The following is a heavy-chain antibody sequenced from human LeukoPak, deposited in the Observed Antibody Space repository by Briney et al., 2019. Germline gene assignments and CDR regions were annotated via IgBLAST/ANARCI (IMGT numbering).Heavy chain of an antibody. CDR3: AVTGYYYGGAFDI. J-gene: IGHJ3*02. Sequence: GGSLRLSCAASGFTFSSYGMHWVRQAPGKGLEWVAVISYDGSNKYYADSVKGRFTISRDNSKNTLYLQMNSLRAEDTAVYYCAVTGYYYGGAFDIWGQGTMVTVSS. D-gene: IGHD3-22*01. CDR1: GFTFSSYG. CDR2: ISYDGSNK. V-gene: IGHV3-30*03.